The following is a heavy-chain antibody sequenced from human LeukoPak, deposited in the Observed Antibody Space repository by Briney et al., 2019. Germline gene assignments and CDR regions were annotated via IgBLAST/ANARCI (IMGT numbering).Heavy chain of an antibody. J-gene: IGHJ5*02. CDR3: AKDGYSYGYVIGWFDP. Sequence: PGGSLRLSCAASGFTFSSYAMSWVCQAPGKGLEWVSAIGGSGGSTYYADSVKGRFTISRDNSKNTLYLQMNSLRAEDTAVYYCAKDGYSYGYVIGWFDPWGQGTLVTVSS. V-gene: IGHV3-23*01. CDR2: IGGSGGST. D-gene: IGHD5-18*01. CDR1: GFTFSSYA.